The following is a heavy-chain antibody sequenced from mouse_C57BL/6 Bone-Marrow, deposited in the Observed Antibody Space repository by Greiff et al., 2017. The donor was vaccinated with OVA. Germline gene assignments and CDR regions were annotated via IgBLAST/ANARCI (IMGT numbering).Heavy chain of an antibody. CDR3: ARELYAMDY. CDR2: ISDGGSYT. Sequence: EVQRVESGGGLVKPGGSLKLSCAASGFTFRRYAMSWVRPTPEKRLEWVATISDGGSYTYSPDHVKGSFTISSDNAKNNLYLQMRQLKSEDTAMYYCARELYAMDYWGQGTSVTVSS. J-gene: IGHJ4*01. V-gene: IGHV5-4*01. CDR1: GFTFRRYA.